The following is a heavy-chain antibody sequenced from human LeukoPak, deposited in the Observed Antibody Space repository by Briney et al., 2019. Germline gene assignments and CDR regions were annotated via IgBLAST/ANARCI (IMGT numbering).Heavy chain of an antibody. Sequence: ASVKVSCKASGYTFTGYYMHWVRQAPGQGLEWMGWINPNSGNINYAQKFQGRVTMTRDTSISTAYMELSRLRSDDTAVYYCARVPPGIITRPPFDYWGQGTLVTVSS. CDR1: GYTFTGYY. CDR2: INPNSGNI. D-gene: IGHD1-14*01. J-gene: IGHJ4*02. V-gene: IGHV1-2*02. CDR3: ARVPPGIITRPPFDY.